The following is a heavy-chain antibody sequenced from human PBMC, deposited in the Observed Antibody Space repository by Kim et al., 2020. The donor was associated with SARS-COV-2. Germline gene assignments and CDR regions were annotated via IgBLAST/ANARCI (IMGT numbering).Heavy chain of an antibody. CDR2: ISGSGGST. V-gene: IGHV3-23*01. CDR1: GFTFSSYA. Sequence: GGSLRLSCAASGFTFSSYAMSWVRQAPGKGLEWVSAISGSGGSTYYADSVKGRFTISRDNSKNTLYLQMNSLRAEDTAVYYCAKVQTIFGVVIFSGLGAFDIWGQGTMVTVSS. CDR3: AKVQTIFGVVIFSGLGAFDI. J-gene: IGHJ3*02. D-gene: IGHD3-3*01.